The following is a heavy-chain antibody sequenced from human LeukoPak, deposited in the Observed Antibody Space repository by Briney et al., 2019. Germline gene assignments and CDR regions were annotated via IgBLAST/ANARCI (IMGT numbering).Heavy chain of an antibody. Sequence: GGSLRLSCTGSGFIFSRYAVSWVRQAPGKGLEWVSAISKNTVDTYYADSVKSRLTISRDSSKNTVYLQMNSLRAEDTAVYYCVRDMEPLRYFDTWGQGTLVTVSS. V-gene: IGHV3-23*01. J-gene: IGHJ4*02. D-gene: IGHD3-9*01. CDR2: ISKNTVDT. CDR1: GFIFSRYA. CDR3: VRDMEPLRYFDT.